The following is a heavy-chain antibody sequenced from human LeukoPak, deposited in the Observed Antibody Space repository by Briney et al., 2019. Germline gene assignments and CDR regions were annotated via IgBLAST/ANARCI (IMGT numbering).Heavy chain of an antibody. J-gene: IGHJ4*02. CDR1: GGTFSSYA. CDR3: ARNDYYDSSGYFNY. Sequence: SVKVSCKASGGTFSSYAISWVRQAPGQGLEWMGVIIPIFGTANYAQKFQGRVTITADESTSTAYMELSSLRSEDTAVYYCARNDYYDSSGYFNYWGQGTLVTVSS. D-gene: IGHD3-22*01. V-gene: IGHV1-69*01. CDR2: IIPIFGTA.